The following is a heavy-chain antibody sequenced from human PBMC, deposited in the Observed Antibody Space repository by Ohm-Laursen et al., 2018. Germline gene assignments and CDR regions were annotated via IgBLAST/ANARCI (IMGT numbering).Heavy chain of an antibody. V-gene: IGHV3-23*01. D-gene: IGHD6-19*01. CDR2: ISGSGGST. CDR1: GFTFSSYA. J-gene: IGHJ4*02. Sequence: SLRLSCAASGFTFSSYAMSWVRQAPGKGLEWVSAISGSGGSTYYADSVKGRFTISRDNSKNTLYLQMNSLRAEDTAVYYCAKRGSQWLGTEGSNPRPYYFDYWGQGTLVTVSS. CDR3: AKRGSQWLGTEGSNPRPYYFDY.